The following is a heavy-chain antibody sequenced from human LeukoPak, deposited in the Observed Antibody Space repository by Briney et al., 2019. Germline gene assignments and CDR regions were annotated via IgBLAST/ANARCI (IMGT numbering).Heavy chain of an antibody. CDR3: ARAALGGYTLDY. Sequence: GGSLRLSCEASGFTFNNYNMNWVRQAPGKGLEWVAVISYDGSNKYYADSVKGRFTISRDNSKNTLYLQMNSLRAEDTAVYYCARAALGGYTLDYWGQGTLVTVSS. CDR2: ISYDGSNK. D-gene: IGHD6-25*01. CDR1: GFTFNNYN. V-gene: IGHV3-30-3*01. J-gene: IGHJ4*02.